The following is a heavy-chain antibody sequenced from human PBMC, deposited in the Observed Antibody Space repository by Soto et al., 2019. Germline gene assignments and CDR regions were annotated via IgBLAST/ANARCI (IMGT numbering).Heavy chain of an antibody. Sequence: GGSLRFSCGASGFTFSSYWMTWVRQAPGKWQESAANLKHPGSEKFYVESVKGRFTISRDDATTSLYMQINSLRAEDAAVYSCARLAGSYSRRVVGAFNFWGRGTMVTVSS. D-gene: IGHD3-10*01. CDR2: LKHPGSEK. V-gene: IGHV3-7*01. J-gene: IGHJ3*01. CDR3: ARLAGSYSRRVVGAFNF. CDR1: GFTFSSYW.